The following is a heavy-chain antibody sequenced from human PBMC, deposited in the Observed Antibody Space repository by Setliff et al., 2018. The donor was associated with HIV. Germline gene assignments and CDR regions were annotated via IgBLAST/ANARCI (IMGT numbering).Heavy chain of an antibody. Sequence: PSETLSLTCSVSGVSISSYYWSWIRHSPGKGLEWIRIIFPGGATNYNPSLTSRVTISVDTSKNHLFLKLTSVTTADTAVYFCAKSSPSIGYITDCWGQGAPVTVSS. CDR1: GVSISSYY. D-gene: IGHD5-12*01. J-gene: IGHJ4*02. CDR2: IFPGGAT. V-gene: IGHV4-59*01. CDR3: AKSSPSIGYITDC.